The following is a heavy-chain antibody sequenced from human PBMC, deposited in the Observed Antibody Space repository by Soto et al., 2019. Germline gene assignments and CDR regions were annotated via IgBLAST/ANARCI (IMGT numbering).Heavy chain of an antibody. D-gene: IGHD6-19*01. J-gene: IGHJ4*02. CDR3: ARAGGIAVAGQFDY. Sequence: ASVKVSCKASGYTFTGYYMHWVRQAPGKGLEWMGWMNPNSGNTSYAQKFQGRVTMTRNTSISTAYMELSSLRSEDTAVYYCARAGGIAVAGQFDYWGQGTLVTVSS. CDR1: GYTFTGYY. CDR2: MNPNSGNT. V-gene: IGHV1-8*02.